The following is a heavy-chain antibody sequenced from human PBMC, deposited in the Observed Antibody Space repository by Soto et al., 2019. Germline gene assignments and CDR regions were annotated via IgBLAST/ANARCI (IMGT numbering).Heavy chain of an antibody. J-gene: IGHJ4*02. CDR2: IIPFLRTP. Sequence: QVQFVQSGAVVKRPGSSVTVSCKTSGDTFSKFAFSWVRQAPGQGLEWLGGIIPFLRTPTYAQPFRGRVTIIADESTNSVFVEVSSLTPDDTAIYFCTREGEKQMFLSPLADWGQGTLITVSS. CDR3: TREGEKQMFLSPLAD. CDR1: GDTFSKFA. D-gene: IGHD3-16*01. V-gene: IGHV1-69*01.